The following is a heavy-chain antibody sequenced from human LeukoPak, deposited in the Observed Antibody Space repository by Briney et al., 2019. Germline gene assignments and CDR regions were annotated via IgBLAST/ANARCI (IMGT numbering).Heavy chain of an antibody. CDR3: ARESRGRFDY. J-gene: IGHJ4*02. CDR1: GGSISSYF. Sequence: SETLSLTCTVSGGSISSYFWSWIRQPPGKGLEWIGYIYHSGTTNFNPSLKSRVTMSQDTSKNQFSLRLRSVTGADTAVYFCARESRGRFDYWGQGALVTVSS. CDR2: IYHSGTT. V-gene: IGHV4-59*01.